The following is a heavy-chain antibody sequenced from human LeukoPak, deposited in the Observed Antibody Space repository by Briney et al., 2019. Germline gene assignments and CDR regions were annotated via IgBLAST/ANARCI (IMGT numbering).Heavy chain of an antibody. V-gene: IGHV3-23*01. D-gene: IGHD3-10*01. CDR1: GFTFSSYA. J-gene: IGHJ3*02. CDR2: ITGSGGST. Sequence: GGSLRLSCAASGFTFSSYAMHWVRQAPGKGLEWVSSITGSGGSTYYGDSVKGRYTISRDNSRDTLYLQMNSLGAEDTAVYYCARDFRPDAFDIWGQGTMVTVSS. CDR3: ARDFRPDAFDI.